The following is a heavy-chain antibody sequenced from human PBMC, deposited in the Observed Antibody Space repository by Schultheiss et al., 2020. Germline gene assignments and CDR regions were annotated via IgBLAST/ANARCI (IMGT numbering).Heavy chain of an antibody. CDR3: ARSRYGSGSYYRGDNWFDP. D-gene: IGHD3-10*01. V-gene: IGHV4-61*08. CDR2: IYYSGST. Sequence: SETLSLTCTVSGGSISSGGYYWSWIRQHPGKGLEWIGYIYYSGSTNYNPSLKSRVTISVDTSKNQFSLKLSSVTAADTAVYYCARSRYGSGSYYRGDNWFDPWGQGTLVNVSS. CDR1: GGSISSGGYY. J-gene: IGHJ5*02.